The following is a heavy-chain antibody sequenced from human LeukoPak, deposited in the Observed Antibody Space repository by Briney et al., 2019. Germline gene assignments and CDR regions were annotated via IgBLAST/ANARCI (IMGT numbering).Heavy chain of an antibody. J-gene: IGHJ4*02. CDR2: ISGSGGST. D-gene: IGHD6-19*01. CDR3: AKDVGNSSAFDY. Sequence: GGSLRLSCAASGFTFSSYSMNWVRQAPGKGLEWVSAISGSGGSTYYADSVKGRFTISRDNSKNTLYLQMNSLRAEDTAVYYCAKDVGNSSAFDYWGQGTLVTVSS. V-gene: IGHV3-23*01. CDR1: GFTFSSYS.